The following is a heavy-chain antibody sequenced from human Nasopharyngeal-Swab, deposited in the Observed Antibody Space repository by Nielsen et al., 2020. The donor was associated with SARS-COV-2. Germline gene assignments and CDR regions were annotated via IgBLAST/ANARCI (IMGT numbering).Heavy chain of an antibody. CDR3: ARDLLEMATFDGPHP. Sequence: SVKVSCQASGGTFSSYAISWVRQAPGQGLEWMGGIIPIFGTANYAQKFQGRVTITADESTSTAYMELSSLRSEDTAVYYCARDLLEMATFDGPHPWGQGTMVTVSS. V-gene: IGHV1-69*13. J-gene: IGHJ3*01. D-gene: IGHD5-24*01. CDR2: IIPIFGTA. CDR1: GGTFSSYA.